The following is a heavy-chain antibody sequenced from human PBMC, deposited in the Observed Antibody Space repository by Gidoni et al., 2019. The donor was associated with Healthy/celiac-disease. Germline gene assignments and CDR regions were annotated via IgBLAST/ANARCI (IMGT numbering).Heavy chain of an antibody. CDR2: FDPEDGET. J-gene: IGHJ4*02. D-gene: IGHD2-15*01. Sequence: QVQLVQSGAEVKKPGASVTVSCKVSGYTLTELSMHWVRQAPGKGLEWMGGFDPEDGETIYAQKFQGRVTMTEDTSTDTAYMELSSLRSEDTAVYYCAIARDCSGGSCYSGGYFDYWGQGTLVTVSS. CDR1: GYTLTELS. V-gene: IGHV1-24*01. CDR3: AIARDCSGGSCYSGGYFDY.